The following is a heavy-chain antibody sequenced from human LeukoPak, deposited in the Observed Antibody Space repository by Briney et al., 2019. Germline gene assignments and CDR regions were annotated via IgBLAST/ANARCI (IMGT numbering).Heavy chain of an antibody. CDR3: ARDRLSLGAFDI. J-gene: IGHJ3*02. D-gene: IGHD7-27*01. CDR1: GGSISSGGYY. CDR2: IYYSGST. V-gene: IGHV4-31*03. Sequence: SETLSLTCTVSGGSISSGGYYWSWIRQHPGKGLEWIGYIYYSGSTYYNPSLKSRVTISLDTDKNHFYLTLTSVTAADTAVYYCARDRLSLGAFDIWGLGTKVTVSS.